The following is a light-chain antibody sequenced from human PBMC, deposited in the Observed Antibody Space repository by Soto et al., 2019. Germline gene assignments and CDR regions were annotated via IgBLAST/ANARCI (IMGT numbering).Light chain of an antibody. J-gene: IGLJ1*01. V-gene: IGLV2-8*01. Sequence: QSVLTQPPSASGSPGQSVTISCTGTKNDIGVYDFVSWYQHHPGKAPRLIIYANSQRPLGVPVRFSGSKSGTSASLAISGLQSEDEGDYYCATWDDNVYVFGTGTKVTVL. CDR3: ATWDDNVYV. CDR2: ANS. CDR1: KNDIGVYDF.